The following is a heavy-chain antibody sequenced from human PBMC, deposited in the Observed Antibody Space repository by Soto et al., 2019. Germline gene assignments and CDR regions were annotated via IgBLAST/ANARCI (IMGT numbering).Heavy chain of an antibody. D-gene: IGHD4-4*01. CDR3: AKAKRGILPTTTGGLDY. CDR2: ISPTGGST. CDR1: GFPFSTYA. J-gene: IGHJ4*02. V-gene: IGHV3-23*01. Sequence: EVQLLESGGNLVQPGGSLRLSCAGSGFPFSTYAVSWVRQTPGKGLEWVSAISPTGGSTYYAASVRGRFTISRDHSKNTVFLQMSGLRAEDTAIYYCAKAKRGILPTTTGGLDYWGQGTVLSVSS.